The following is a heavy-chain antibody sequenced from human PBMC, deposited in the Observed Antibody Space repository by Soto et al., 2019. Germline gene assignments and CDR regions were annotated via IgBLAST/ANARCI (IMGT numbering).Heavy chain of an antibody. V-gene: IGHV1-18*01. CDR2: ISAHNGNT. CDR3: ARGRYGDY. Sequence: QVHLVQSGAEVKKPGASVKVSCQASGYAFTTYGITWVRQAPGQGLEWMGWISAHNGNTNYAQKVQGRVTVTRDTATRTAYMELRSMRSDGTAVYYGARGRYGDYWGQGALVNVSS. J-gene: IGHJ4*02. CDR1: GYAFTTYG. D-gene: IGHD1-1*01.